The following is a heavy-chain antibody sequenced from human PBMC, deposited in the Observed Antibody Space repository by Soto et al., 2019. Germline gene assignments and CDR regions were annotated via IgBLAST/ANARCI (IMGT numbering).Heavy chain of an antibody. V-gene: IGHV3-7*01. CDR2: IKQDGSEK. CDR1: GFTFSSYW. CDR3: ARVYYDYFWGIPHFNS. Sequence: GGSLRLSCAASGFTFSSYWMSWVRQAPGKGLEWVANIKQDGSEKYYVDSVKGRFTISRDNAKNSLYLQMNSLRAEDTAVYYCARVYYDYFWGIPHFNSGGQGTLDTVPS. D-gene: IGHD3-16*01. J-gene: IGHJ4*02.